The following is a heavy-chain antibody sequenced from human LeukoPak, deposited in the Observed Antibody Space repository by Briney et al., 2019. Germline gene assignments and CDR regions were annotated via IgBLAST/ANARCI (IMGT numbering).Heavy chain of an antibody. CDR1: GFTFSTYY. V-gene: IGHV3-48*01. Sequence: GGSLRLSCAASGFTFSTYYMNWVRQAPGEGMEWVSYLSRSRSTIYYADSVQGRFTISRDNAKNSLYLQMNSLRAEDTAVYYCASGSSGWYGGYFDYWGQGTLVTVSS. CDR2: LSRSRSTI. D-gene: IGHD6-19*01. J-gene: IGHJ4*02. CDR3: ASGSSGWYGGYFDY.